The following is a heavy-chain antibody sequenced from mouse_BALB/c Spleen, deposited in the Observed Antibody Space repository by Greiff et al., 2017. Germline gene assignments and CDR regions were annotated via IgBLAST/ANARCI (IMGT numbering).Heavy chain of an antibody. V-gene: IGHV3-2*02. CDR1: GYSITSDYA. CDR2: ISYSGST. J-gene: IGHJ4*01. D-gene: IGHD1-1*01. Sequence: EVQGVESGPGLVKPSQSLSLTCTVTGYSITSDYAWNWIRQFPGNKLEWMGYISYSGSTSYNPSLKSRISITRDTSKNQFFLQLNSVTTEDTATYYCARDYNGSGYAMDYWGQGTSVTVSS. CDR3: ARDYNGSGYAMDY.